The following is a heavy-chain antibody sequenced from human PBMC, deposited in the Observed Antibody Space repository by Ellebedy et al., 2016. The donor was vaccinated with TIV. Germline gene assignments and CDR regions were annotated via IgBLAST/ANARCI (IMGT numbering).Heavy chain of an antibody. J-gene: IGHJ5*02. CDR3: AKASTPGGAGKNWFDP. D-gene: IGHD6-19*01. CDR2: ISGSGGST. Sequence: PGGSLRLSCAASGFTFSSYAMSWVRQAPGKGLEWVSAISGSGGSTYYADSVKGRFTISRDNSKNTLYLQMNSLRAEDTAVYYCAKASTPGGAGKNWFDPWGQGTLVTVSS. V-gene: IGHV3-23*01. CDR1: GFTFSSYA.